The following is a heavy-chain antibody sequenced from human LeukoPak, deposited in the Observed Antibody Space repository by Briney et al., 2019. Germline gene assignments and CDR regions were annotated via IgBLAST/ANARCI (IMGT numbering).Heavy chain of an antibody. Sequence: GSLRLSRAASGFTFSSYWMSWVRQAPGKGLEWIGEINHSGSTNYNPSLRSRVTISVDKSKNQFSLKLSSVTAADTAMYYCARDPGSGSYYLDYWGQGTLVTVSS. J-gene: IGHJ4*02. CDR3: ARDPGSGSYYLDY. CDR2: INHSGST. V-gene: IGHV4-4*02. D-gene: IGHD1-26*01. CDR1: GFTFSSYW.